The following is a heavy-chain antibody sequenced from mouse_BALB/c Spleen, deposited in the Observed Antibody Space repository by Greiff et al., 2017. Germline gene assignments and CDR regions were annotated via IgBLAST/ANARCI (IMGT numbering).Heavy chain of an antibody. V-gene: IGHV5-6-5*01. D-gene: IGHD2-4*01. CDR2: ISSGGST. CDR1: GFTFSSYA. CDR3: ARGGYDYDSFAY. Sequence: EVQLVESGGGLVKPGGSLKLSCAASGFTFSSYAMSWVRQTPEKRLEWVASISSGGSTYYPDSVKGRFTISRDNARNILYLKMSSLRSEDTAMYYCARGGYDYDSFAYWGQGTLVTVSA. J-gene: IGHJ3*01.